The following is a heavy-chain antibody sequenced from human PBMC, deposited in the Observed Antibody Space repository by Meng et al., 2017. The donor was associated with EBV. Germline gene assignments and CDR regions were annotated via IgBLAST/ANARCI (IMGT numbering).Heavy chain of an antibody. CDR3: ASESGRGYTPDY. CDR2: LIPMSGAP. CDR1: GGTFTSDA. V-gene: IGHV1-69*01. D-gene: IGHD3-10*01. Sequence: QVQVVQSGAEGKKPGASVTVPCKTSGGTFTSDAISWVRQAPGQGLEWMGGLIPMSGAPNYAQKFQGRITITADESTSKHYMDLSSLRSEDTAVYYCASESGRGYTPDYWGQGTLVTVSS. J-gene: IGHJ4*02.